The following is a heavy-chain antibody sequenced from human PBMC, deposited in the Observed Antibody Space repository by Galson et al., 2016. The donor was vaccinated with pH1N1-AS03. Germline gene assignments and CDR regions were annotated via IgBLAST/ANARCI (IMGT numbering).Heavy chain of an antibody. D-gene: IGHD3-16*02. J-gene: IGHJ2*01. CDR2: IWHDGSAK. CDR3: ARDRHYYDYIWGTYRYDWYFDL. V-gene: IGHV3-33*01. CDR1: GFTFSSHG. Sequence: SLRLSCAASGFTFSSHGMHWVRQTPGKGLEWVAVIWHDGSAKYYADSVKGRFTISRDNSKNTLYLQMNSLRAEDTAVYYCARDRHYYDYIWGTYRYDWYFDLWGRGTLVTVSS.